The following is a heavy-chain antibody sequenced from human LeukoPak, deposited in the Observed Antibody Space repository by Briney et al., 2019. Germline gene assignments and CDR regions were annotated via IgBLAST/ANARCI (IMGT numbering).Heavy chain of an antibody. CDR1: GGTFSSYA. J-gene: IGHJ6*03. CDR3: ARSGTTVVTRFYYYMDV. Sequence: SVKVSRKASGGTFSSYAISWVRQAPGQGLEWMGGIIPIFGTANYAQKFQGRVTITADESTSTAYMELSSLRSEDTAVYYCARSGTTVVTRFYYYMDVWGKGTTVTVSS. V-gene: IGHV1-69*13. D-gene: IGHD4-23*01. CDR2: IIPIFGTA.